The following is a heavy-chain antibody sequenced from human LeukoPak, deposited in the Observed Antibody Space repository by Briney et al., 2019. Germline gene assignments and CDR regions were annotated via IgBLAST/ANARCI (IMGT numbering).Heavy chain of an antibody. CDR3: ARGLYDSSGYYFNHFDY. CDR1: GYTFTSYV. D-gene: IGHD3-22*01. J-gene: IGHJ4*02. CDR2: INAGNGKT. Sequence: ASVKVSCKASGYTFTSYVMHWVRQAPGQRLEWMGWINAGNGKTEYSQKSQGRVTISRDTSASTAYMELSSLGSEDTAVYYCARGLYDSSGYYFNHFDYWGQGTLVAVSS. V-gene: IGHV1-3*01.